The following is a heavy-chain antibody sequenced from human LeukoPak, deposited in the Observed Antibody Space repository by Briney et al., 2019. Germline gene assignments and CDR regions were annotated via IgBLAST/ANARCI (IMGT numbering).Heavy chain of an antibody. CDR3: AKITTLDY. CDR2: IYHNGST. D-gene: IGHD1-1*01. CDR1: GYSITSGYY. Sequence: PSETLSLTCSVSGYSITSGYYWGWIRQPPGKGLEWIGTIYHNGSTSYNPSLKSRVTISVDTSKNQFSLRLNSVIAADTAIYYCAKITTLDYWGQGTLVTVS. V-gene: IGHV4-38-2*02. J-gene: IGHJ4*02.